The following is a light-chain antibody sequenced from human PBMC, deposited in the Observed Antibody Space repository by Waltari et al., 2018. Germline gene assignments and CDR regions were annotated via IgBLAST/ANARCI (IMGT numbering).Light chain of an antibody. CDR3: SSYTSSSTVL. J-gene: IGLJ2*01. Sequence: QSALTQPASVSGSPGQSITISCTGTSSDVGGSNYVSWYQQHPGKTPKVMIYEVNNRPPGVSYRFSGAKPGNTASLTISGLQAEDEADYYCSSYTSSSTVLFGGGTKVTVL. CDR1: SSDVGGSNY. V-gene: IGLV2-14*01. CDR2: EVN.